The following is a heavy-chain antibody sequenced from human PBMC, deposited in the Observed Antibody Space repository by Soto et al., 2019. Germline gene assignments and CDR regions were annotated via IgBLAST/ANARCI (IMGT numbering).Heavy chain of an antibody. J-gene: IGHJ4*02. CDR1: GYTFTSYD. CDR2: MNPNSGNT. CDR3: ARARRYIAAAGLVY. Sequence: ASVKVSCKASGYTFTSYDINWVRQATGQGLEWMGWMNPNSGNTGYAQKFQGRVTMTRNTSISTAYMELSSLRSEDTAVYYCARARRYIAAAGLVYWCQGAMVTVSS. D-gene: IGHD6-13*01. V-gene: IGHV1-8*01.